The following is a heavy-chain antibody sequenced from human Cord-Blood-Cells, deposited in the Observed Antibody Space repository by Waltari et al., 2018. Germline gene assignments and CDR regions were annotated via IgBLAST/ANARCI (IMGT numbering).Heavy chain of an antibody. J-gene: IGHJ4*02. CDR2: TYYRGST. V-gene: IGHV4-39*01. D-gene: IGHD6-6*01. Sequence: QLQLQESGPGLVKPSETLSLTCTVPGGSISSSSYYWGWIRQPPGKGLERIGSTYYRGSTYYNPSLKSRVTISVDTSKNQFSLKLSSVTAADTAVYYCARQGSSSFDYWGQGTLVTVSS. CDR1: GGSISSSSYY. CDR3: ARQGSSSFDY.